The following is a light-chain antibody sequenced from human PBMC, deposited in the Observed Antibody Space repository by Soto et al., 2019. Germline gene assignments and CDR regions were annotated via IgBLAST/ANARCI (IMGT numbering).Light chain of an antibody. J-gene: IGLJ2*01. CDR3: QSYDSSLSGSHVV. CDR1: SSNIGAGYD. Sequence: QSVLTQPPSVSGAPGQRVTISCTGSSSNIGAGYDVHWYQQLPGTAPKLLLYGNSNRPSGVPDRFSGSKSGTSASLAITGLQAADEADYYCQSYDSSLSGSHVVFGGGTKLTVL. V-gene: IGLV1-40*01. CDR2: GNS.